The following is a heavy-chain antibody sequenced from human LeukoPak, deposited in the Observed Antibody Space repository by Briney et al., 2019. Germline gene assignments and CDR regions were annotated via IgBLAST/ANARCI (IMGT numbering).Heavy chain of an antibody. Sequence: GASVKVSCKASGGTFSSYAISWVRQAPGQGLEWMGGIIPIFGTANYAQKFQGRVTITTDESTSTAYMELSSLRSEDMAVYYCARDRFSPGGWFDPWGQGTLVTVSS. V-gene: IGHV1-69*05. J-gene: IGHJ5*02. D-gene: IGHD3-16*01. CDR2: IIPIFGTA. CDR3: ARDRFSPGGWFDP. CDR1: GGTFSSYA.